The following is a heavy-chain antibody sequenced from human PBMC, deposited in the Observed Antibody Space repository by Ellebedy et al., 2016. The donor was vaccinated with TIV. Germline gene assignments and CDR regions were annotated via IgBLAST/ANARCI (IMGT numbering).Heavy chain of an antibody. CDR2: IIPILGIA. Sequence: SVKVSCXASGGTFSSYAISWVRQAPGQGLEWMGRIIPILGIANYAQKFQGRVTITADKSTSTAYMELSSLRSEDTAVYYCARLLGSRGWGQGTLVTVSS. V-gene: IGHV1-69*04. J-gene: IGHJ4*02. CDR3: ARLLGSRG. D-gene: IGHD2-15*01. CDR1: GGTFSSYA.